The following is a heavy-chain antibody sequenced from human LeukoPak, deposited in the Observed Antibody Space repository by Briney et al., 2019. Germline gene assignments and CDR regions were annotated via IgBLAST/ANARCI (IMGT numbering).Heavy chain of an antibody. CDR3: ARWDDIVAAHDY. CDR2: ISSSSSYT. CDR1: GYTFSSFA. J-gene: IGHJ4*02. D-gene: IGHD5-12*01. V-gene: IGHV3-11*03. Sequence: KTGGSLRLSCAASGYTFSSFAMSWIRQAPGKGLEWVSYISSSSSYTNYADSVKGRFTISRDNAKNSLYLQMNSLRAEDTAVYYCARWDDIVAAHDYWGQGTLVTVSS.